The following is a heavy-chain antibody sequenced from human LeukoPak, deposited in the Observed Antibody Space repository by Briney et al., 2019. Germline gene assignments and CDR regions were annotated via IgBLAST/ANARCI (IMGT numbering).Heavy chain of an antibody. CDR1: GFTFSSYG. J-gene: IGHJ5*02. CDR2: IWYDGSNK. Sequence: GGSLRLSCAASGFTFSSYGMHWVRQAPGKGLEWVAVIWYDGSNKYYADSVKGRFTISRDNSKNTLYLQMNSLRAEDTAVYYCAKDLWFGELNNWFDPWGQGTLVTVSS. D-gene: IGHD3-10*01. CDR3: AKDLWFGELNNWFDP. V-gene: IGHV3-33*06.